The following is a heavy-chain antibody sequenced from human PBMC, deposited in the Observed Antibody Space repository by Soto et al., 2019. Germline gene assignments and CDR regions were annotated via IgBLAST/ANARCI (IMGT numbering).Heavy chain of an antibody. V-gene: IGHV1-18*01. CDR1: GYTFTSYG. CDR2: ISAYNGNT. J-gene: IGHJ5*02. D-gene: IGHD2-8*01. CDR3: ARGYLMGYASTSGFDP. Sequence: ASVKVSCKASGYTFTSYGISWVRQAPGQGLEWMGWISAYNGNTNYAQKLQGRVTMTTDTSTSTAYMELRSLRSDDTAVYYCARGYLMGYASTSGFDPWGQGTLVTVSS.